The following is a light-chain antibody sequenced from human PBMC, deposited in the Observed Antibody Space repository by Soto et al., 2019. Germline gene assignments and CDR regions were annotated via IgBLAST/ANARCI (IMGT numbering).Light chain of an antibody. CDR1: SSDVGGYNY. V-gene: IGLV2-14*01. CDR2: DVS. J-gene: IGLJ1*01. CDR3: SSFTTSSTFV. Sequence: QSVLTQPPSASGSPGQSVTISCTGTSSDVGGYNYVSWYQQHPGKAPKLMIYDVSKWPSGVSDRFSGSKSGNTASLTISGLQPEDEADYYCSSFTTSSTFVFGTGTKVTVL.